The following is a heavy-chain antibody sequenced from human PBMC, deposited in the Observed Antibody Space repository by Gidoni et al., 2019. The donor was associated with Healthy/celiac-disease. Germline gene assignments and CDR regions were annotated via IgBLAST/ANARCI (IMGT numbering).Heavy chain of an antibody. CDR3: ATASSGYCSSTSCYNWFDP. J-gene: IGHJ5*02. D-gene: IGHD2-2*01. Sequence: QVQLQESGPGLVKPSQTLSLTCTVPGASISSGGYSWIWIRQHPGKGLEWIGYIYYSGSTYYNPSLMSRVTISVDTSKNQFSLTLSAVTAADTAVYYCATASSGYCSSTSCYNWFDPWGQGTLVTVSS. CDR1: GASISSGGYS. V-gene: IGHV4-31*03. CDR2: IYYSGST.